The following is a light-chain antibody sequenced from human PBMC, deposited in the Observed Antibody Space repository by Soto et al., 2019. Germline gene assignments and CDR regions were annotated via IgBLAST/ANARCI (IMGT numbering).Light chain of an antibody. V-gene: IGLV4-69*01. CDR3: QTWGTGIHVV. Sequence: QLVLTQSPSASASLGASVKLTCTLSSGHSSYAIAWHQQQPEKGPRYLMKLDSDGSHTKGDAIPDRFSGSSSGAERYLTIXSXXSXXXADYYCQTWGTGIHVVFGGGTKLTVL. J-gene: IGLJ2*01. CDR2: LDSDGSH. CDR1: SGHSSYA.